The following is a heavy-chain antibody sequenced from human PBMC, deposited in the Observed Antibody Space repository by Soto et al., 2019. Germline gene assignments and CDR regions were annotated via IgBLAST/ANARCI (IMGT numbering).Heavy chain of an antibody. CDR2: IYHSGST. CDR1: DGTIISGGCC. CDR3: ARERPDGARLDP. D-gene: IGHD6-6*01. J-gene: IGHJ5*02. Sequence: IHSLTYSVADGTIISGGCCWSWIRQPPGKGLEWIGYIYHSGSTYYNPSLKSRVTISVNTSKNQFSLKLSSVTAADTAVYYCARERPDGARLDPWGQGTLVTVS. V-gene: IGHV4-30-4*01.